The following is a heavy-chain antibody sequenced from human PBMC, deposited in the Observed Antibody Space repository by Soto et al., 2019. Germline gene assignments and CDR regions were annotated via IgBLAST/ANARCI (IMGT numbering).Heavy chain of an antibody. CDR3: ARVLKSSGWDNDVFDI. V-gene: IGHV3-74*01. CDR2: IDTYGSAT. J-gene: IGHJ3*02. D-gene: IGHD6-19*01. Sequence: GGSLRLSCAASGFTFSSYWMYWVRQAPGKGLVWVSRIDTYGSATRYADSVKGRFTISRDNAKNTLYLQMNTLRAEDTAVYYCARVLKSSGWDNDVFDIWGQGTMVTVSS. CDR1: GFTFSSYW.